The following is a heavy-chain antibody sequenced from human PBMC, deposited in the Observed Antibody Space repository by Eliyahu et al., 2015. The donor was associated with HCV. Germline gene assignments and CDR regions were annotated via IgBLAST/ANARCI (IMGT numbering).Heavy chain of an antibody. CDR3: ARAEGGDYAGY. V-gene: IGHV4-31*03. D-gene: IGHD4-17*01. J-gene: IGHJ4*02. Sequence: QVQLQESGPGLVKPSQTLSLTCTVSGXXXXSGGYYWXWXRQHPGKGLEWIGYIYYSGSTYYNPSLKSRVTISVDTSKNQFSLKLSSVTAADTAVYYCARAEGGDYAGYWGQGTLVTVSS. CDR1: GXXXXSGGYY. CDR2: IYYSGST.